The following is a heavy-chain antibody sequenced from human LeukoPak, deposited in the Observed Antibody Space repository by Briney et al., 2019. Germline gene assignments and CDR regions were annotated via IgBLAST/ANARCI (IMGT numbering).Heavy chain of an antibody. CDR2: IIPIFGTA. V-gene: IGHV1-69*13. CDR3: ARDRCSGGSCYYFDY. CDR1: GGTFSSYA. Sequence: ASVKVSCKASGGTFSSYAISWVRQAPGQGLEWMGGIIPIFGTANYAQKFQGRVTITADESTSTAYMELSSLRSEDTAVYYCARDRCSGGSCYYFDYWGQGTLVTVSS. D-gene: IGHD2-15*01. J-gene: IGHJ4*02.